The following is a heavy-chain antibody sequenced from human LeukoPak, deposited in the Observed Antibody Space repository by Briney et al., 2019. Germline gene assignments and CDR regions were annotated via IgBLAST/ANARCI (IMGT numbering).Heavy chain of an antibody. D-gene: IGHD3-22*01. CDR1: GFTFSSYE. Sequence: PGGSLRLSCAASGFTFSSYEMNWVRQAPGKGLEWVSYISSSSSYIYYADSVKGRFTISRDNAKNSLYLQMNSLRAEDTAVYYCARDPFSTNYYDSSDAFDIWGQGTMVTVSS. V-gene: IGHV3-21*05. CDR2: ISSSSSYI. CDR3: ARDPFSTNYYDSSDAFDI. J-gene: IGHJ3*02.